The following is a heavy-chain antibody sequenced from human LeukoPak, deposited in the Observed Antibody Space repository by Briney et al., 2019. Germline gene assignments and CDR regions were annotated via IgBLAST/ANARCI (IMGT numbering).Heavy chain of an antibody. Sequence: PSQTLSLTCTVSGGSISSGSYYWSWIRQPPGKGLEWIGRIYSSGSTNYNPSLKRRVPITVDTSKYKFPLTLSSVTAADTAVDFCARDSYYYGSGSYYNWGQGHLITVSA. CDR2: IYSSGST. J-gene: IGHJ4*02. CDR3: ARDSYYYGSGSYYN. V-gene: IGHV4-61*02. CDR1: GGSISSGSYY. D-gene: IGHD3-10*01.